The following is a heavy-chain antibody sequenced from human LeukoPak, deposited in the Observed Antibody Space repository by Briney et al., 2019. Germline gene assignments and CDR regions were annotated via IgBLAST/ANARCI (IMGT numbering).Heavy chain of an antibody. V-gene: IGHV4-39*02. CDR2: IYYNGST. CDR3: AREGSGSLFYYGMDV. J-gene: IGHJ6*02. D-gene: IGHD3-10*01. CDR1: GGSMTSSVYY. Sequence: SSETLSLTCTVSGGSMTSSVYYWGWIRQPPGKGLEWIGSIYYNGSTYCNPSLKSRVTISADTSKKRFSLRLSSVTAADSAFYYCAREGSGSLFYYGMDVWGQGTTVTVSS.